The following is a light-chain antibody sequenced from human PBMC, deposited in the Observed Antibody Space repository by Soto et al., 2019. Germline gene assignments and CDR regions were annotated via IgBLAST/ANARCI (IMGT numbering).Light chain of an antibody. V-gene: IGLV2-11*01. CDR3: CSYAGSYTHYV. J-gene: IGLJ1*01. Sequence: QCVLTQPRSVSGSPGQSVTISCTGTSSDVGGYNYVSWYQQYPGKAPKVMIYAVTKRPSGVPDRISGSKSGNTASLTISGLQAEDEADYYCCSYAGSYTHYVFGTGTKVTVL. CDR1: SSDVGGYNY. CDR2: AVT.